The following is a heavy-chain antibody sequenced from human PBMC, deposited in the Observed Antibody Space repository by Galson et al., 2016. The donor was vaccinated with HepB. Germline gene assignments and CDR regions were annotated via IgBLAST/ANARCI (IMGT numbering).Heavy chain of an antibody. D-gene: IGHD1-26*01. CDR2: INPKSGAA. V-gene: IGHV1-2*02. Sequence: SVKVSCKAYGYTFSDYYIHWVRQAPGQGLEWMGWINPKSGAAKFAQQFQDRVAMTRDTSISTAYIEISRLRSDDTATYYCARVQYTFGWEHAFDIWGQGTTVTVS. CDR1: GYTFSDYY. CDR3: ARVQYTFGWEHAFDI. J-gene: IGHJ3*02.